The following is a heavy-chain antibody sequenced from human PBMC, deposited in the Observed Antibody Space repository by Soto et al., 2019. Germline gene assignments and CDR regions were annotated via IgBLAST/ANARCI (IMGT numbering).Heavy chain of an antibody. V-gene: IGHV3-48*03. CDR1: GFTFSSYE. CDR2: LSSSGSTR. Sequence: EVQLVESGGGLVQPGGSLRLSCAASGFTFSSYEMNWVRQAPGKGLEWVSYLSSSGSTRYHADSVKGRFTISRDNAKNSLYLQMNSLRAEDTAVYYCARDNHCSGSYYPYYFDYWGQGTLVTVSS. J-gene: IGHJ4*02. D-gene: IGHD3-10*02. CDR3: ARDNHCSGSYYPYYFDY.